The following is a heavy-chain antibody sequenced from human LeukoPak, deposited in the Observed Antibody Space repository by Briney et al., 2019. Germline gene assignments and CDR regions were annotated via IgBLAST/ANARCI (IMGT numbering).Heavy chain of an antibody. CDR3: STGGRRESDSSGFYLFYYGMDV. V-gene: IGHV3-15*01. J-gene: IGHJ6*02. Sequence: GGSLRLSCAASGFTFSNAWMNWVRQAPGKGLEWVGRIKSTTDGGTTDSAAPVKGRFTISRDDSENTLYLQMDSLKTEDTAVYYCSTGGRRESDSSGFYLFYYGMDVWGQGTTVTVSS. CDR2: IKSTTDGGTT. CDR1: GFTFSNAW. D-gene: IGHD3-22*01.